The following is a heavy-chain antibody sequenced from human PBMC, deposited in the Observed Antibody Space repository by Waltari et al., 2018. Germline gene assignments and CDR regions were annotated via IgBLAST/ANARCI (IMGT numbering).Heavy chain of an antibody. V-gene: IGHV4-31*03. CDR2: IYYSGST. D-gene: IGHD3-10*01. J-gene: IGHJ4*02. CDR1: GGSITRCGSY. Sequence: QVQLQESGPGLVKPSQTLSLTFTVPGGSITRCGSYWRWPRQHPGKGLEWIGYIYYSGSTYYNPSLKSRVTISVDTSKNQFSLKLSSVTAADTAVYYCARDDRHQRGYFDYWGQGTLVTVSS. CDR3: ARDDRHQRGYFDY.